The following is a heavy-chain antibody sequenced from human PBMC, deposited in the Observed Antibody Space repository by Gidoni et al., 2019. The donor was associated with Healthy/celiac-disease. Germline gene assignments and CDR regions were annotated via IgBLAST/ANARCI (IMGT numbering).Heavy chain of an antibody. D-gene: IGHD5-12*01. CDR2: IKSKTDGGTT. Sequence: EVQLVESGGGLVKPGGSLRLSCAASGFTFSNAWMNWVRQAPGKGLEWVGRIKSKTDGGTTDYAAPVKGRFTISRDDSKNTLYLQMNSLKTEDTAVYYCTTAPPLMVVATTMAAFDIWGQGTMVTVSS. V-gene: IGHV3-15*07. CDR3: TTAPPLMVVATTMAAFDI. CDR1: GFTFSNAW. J-gene: IGHJ3*02.